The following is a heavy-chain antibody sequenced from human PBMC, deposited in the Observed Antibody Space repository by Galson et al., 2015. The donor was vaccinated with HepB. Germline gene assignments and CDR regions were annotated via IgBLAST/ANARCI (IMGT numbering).Heavy chain of an antibody. D-gene: IGHD2-2*01. CDR2: IKQDGSEK. CDR1: GFSFSNYW. Sequence: SLRLSCAASGFSFSNYWMSWVRQAPGKGVEWVANIKQDGSEKYYVDSVKGRFTISRDNAKNSLYLQMNSLGAEDTAVYYCARDRCTSTSCFFDYWGQGTLVTVSS. V-gene: IGHV3-7*03. J-gene: IGHJ4*02. CDR3: ARDRCTSTSCFFDY.